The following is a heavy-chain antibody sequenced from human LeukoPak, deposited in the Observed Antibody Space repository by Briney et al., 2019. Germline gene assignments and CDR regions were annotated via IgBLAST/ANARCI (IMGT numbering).Heavy chain of an antibody. D-gene: IGHD3-9*01. CDR1: GGSISSGGYY. Sequence: PSETLSLTCTVSGGSISSGGYYWSWIRQPPGKGLEWIGYIYHSGSTYYNPSLKSRVTISVDRSKNQFSLKLSSVTAADTAVYYCARVARRYYDILTGHFDYWGQGTLVTVSS. CDR2: IYHSGST. J-gene: IGHJ4*02. V-gene: IGHV4-30-2*01. CDR3: ARVARRYYDILTGHFDY.